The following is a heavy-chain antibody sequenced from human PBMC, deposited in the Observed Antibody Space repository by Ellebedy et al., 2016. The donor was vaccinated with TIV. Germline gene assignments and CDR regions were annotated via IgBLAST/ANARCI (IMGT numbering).Heavy chain of an antibody. CDR3: ARDGKWLLDY. D-gene: IGHD3-22*01. CDR1: GFTFSSHW. V-gene: IGHV3-7*01. CDR2: IKQDGSDL. Sequence: GESLKISCAASGFTFSSHWMTWVRQAPGKGLEWVANIKQDGSDLNYVGSATGRFTISRDNAKSTLYLQMSSLREEDTAMYFCARDGKWLLDYWGQGTLVTVSS. J-gene: IGHJ4*02.